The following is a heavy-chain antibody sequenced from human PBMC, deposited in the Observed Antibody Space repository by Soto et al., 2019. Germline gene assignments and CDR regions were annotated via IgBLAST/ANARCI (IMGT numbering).Heavy chain of an antibody. Sequence: EVQLLESGGGLVQPGGSLRLSCAASGFTFSNYAMTWVRQAPGKGLEWVSGISGSGSSIYDADSVKGRFTISRDNSKNTLYLQMNSLRAEDTAVYYCVKGGDSSSWTDWFDPWGQGTLVTVSS. CDR1: GFTFSNYA. CDR3: VKGGDSSSWTDWFDP. CDR2: ISGSGSSI. J-gene: IGHJ5*02. D-gene: IGHD6-13*01. V-gene: IGHV3-23*01.